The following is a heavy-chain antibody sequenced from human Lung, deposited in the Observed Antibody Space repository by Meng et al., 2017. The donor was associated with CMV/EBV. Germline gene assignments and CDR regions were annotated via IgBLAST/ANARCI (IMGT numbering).Heavy chain of an antibody. CDR2: IHHSGST. CDR3: ARGHSYTFGRFDP. J-gene: IGHJ5*02. V-gene: IGHV4-34*01. D-gene: IGHD5-18*01. Sequence: CAVYGGSCSDFYWRWIRLPPGKGLEWIGEIHHSGSTKYNPSLKSRVTISLDMSKSQFSLNLTSVTAADTALYYCARGHSYTFGRFDPWGQGTLVTVSS. CDR1: GGSCSDFY.